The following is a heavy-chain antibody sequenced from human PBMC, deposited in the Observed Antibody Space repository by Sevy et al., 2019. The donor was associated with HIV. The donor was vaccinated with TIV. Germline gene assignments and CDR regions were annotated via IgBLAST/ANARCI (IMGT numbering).Heavy chain of an antibody. Sequence: GGSLRLSCAASGFIFSDYGMHWVRQAPGKGLEWVSGISGSGSGSGTYYADSVKGRFTVSRDNSKNTLYLQMNSLRAEDTAVYYWAKDIVILVGDAFDIWGQGTMVTVSS. CDR2: ISGSGSGSGT. J-gene: IGHJ3*02. D-gene: IGHD3-22*01. CDR3: AKDIVILVGDAFDI. CDR1: GFIFSDYG. V-gene: IGHV3-23*01.